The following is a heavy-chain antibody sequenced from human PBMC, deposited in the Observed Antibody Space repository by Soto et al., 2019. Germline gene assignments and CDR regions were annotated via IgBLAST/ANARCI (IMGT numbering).Heavy chain of an antibody. V-gene: IGHV1-2*04. D-gene: IGHD3-3*01. CDR1: GYTFTGYY. CDR3: ARGDSIGGALDV. CDR2: INPNSGGT. J-gene: IGHJ6*04. Sequence: ASVKVSCKASGYTFTGYYMHWVRQAPGQWLEWMGWINPNSGGTNYAQKFQGWVTMTRYTSISTVYMELSRLRSDDTAVYYCARGDSIGGALDVWGKGTTVTVSS.